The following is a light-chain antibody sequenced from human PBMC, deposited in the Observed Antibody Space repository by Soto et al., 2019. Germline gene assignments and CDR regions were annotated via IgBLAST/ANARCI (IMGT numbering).Light chain of an antibody. J-gene: IGLJ1*01. CDR1: SSDVGGYDY. V-gene: IGLV2-14*01. Sequence: GSPGQSVTISCTGASSDVGGYDYVSWYQQHPGKAPKLILYEVNNRPSGVSNHFSGSKSGNTASLIISGLQADDEADYYCSSYSTTSTLVFGSGTKVTVL. CDR2: EVN. CDR3: SSYSTTSTLV.